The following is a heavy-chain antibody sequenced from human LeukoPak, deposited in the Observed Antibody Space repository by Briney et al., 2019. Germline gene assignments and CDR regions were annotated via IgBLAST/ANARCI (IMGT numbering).Heavy chain of an antibody. CDR1: GFTFSSYA. CDR3: ARDGGGNWFDP. D-gene: IGHD2-15*01. J-gene: IGHJ5*02. V-gene: IGHV3-21*01. CDR2: ISSSSSSI. Sequence: GGALRLSCAASGFTFSSYAMHWVRQAPGKGLEWVSSISSSSSSIYYADSVRGRFTISRDNAKNSLYLQMNSLRAEDTAVYYCARDGGGNWFDPWGQGTLVTVSS.